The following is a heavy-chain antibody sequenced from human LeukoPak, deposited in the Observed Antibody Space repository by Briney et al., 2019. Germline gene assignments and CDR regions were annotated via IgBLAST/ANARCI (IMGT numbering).Heavy chain of an antibody. Sequence: GRSLRLSCAASAFIFSSYDMHWVRQAPGKGLEWVALISHDGTNKQYADSVKGRFTISRDNSKNTLYLQMNSLRAEDTAVYYCVKDRLMRFIDYWGQGTLVTVSS. CDR3: VKDRLMRFIDY. J-gene: IGHJ4*02. V-gene: IGHV3-30*18. CDR2: ISHDGTNK. D-gene: IGHD2-8*01. CDR1: AFIFSSYD.